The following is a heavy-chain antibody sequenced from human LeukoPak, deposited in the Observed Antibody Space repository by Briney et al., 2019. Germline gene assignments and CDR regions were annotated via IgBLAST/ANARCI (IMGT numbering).Heavy chain of an antibody. CDR3: AGGGTYGSGSDQQTTLDY. D-gene: IGHD3-10*01. CDR1: GGSISPHY. J-gene: IGHJ4*02. Sequence: SETLSLTCTVSGGSISPHYWSWIWHPAGPGLEWIGRVHASGSPNYNPSLKSRVIISVDKSKNQFSLNLNSVTAADTAVYYCAGGGTYGSGSDQQTTLDYWGQGTLVTVSS. V-gene: IGHV4-4*07. CDR2: VHASGSP.